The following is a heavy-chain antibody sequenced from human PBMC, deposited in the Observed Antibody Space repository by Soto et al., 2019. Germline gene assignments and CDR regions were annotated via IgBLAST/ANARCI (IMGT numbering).Heavy chain of an antibody. D-gene: IGHD2-2*01. Sequence: GGSLRLSCAASGFTFSSYAMSWVRQAPGKGLEWVSAISGSGGSTYYADSVKGRFTISRDNSKNTLYLQMNSLRAEDTAVYYCAKGIVVVPAAITYFQHWGQGTLVTVSS. V-gene: IGHV3-23*01. CDR2: ISGSGGST. CDR1: GFTFSSYA. CDR3: AKGIVVVPAAITYFQH. J-gene: IGHJ1*01.